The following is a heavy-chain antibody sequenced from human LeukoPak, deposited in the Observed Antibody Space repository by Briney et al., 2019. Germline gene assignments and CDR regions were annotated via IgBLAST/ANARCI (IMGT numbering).Heavy chain of an antibody. CDR3: ASSFYGSENFDY. Sequence: ASVKVSCKDSGYTFTSYGISWVRQAPGQGLEWMGWISAYNGNTNYAQKLQGRVTMTTDTSTSTAYMELRSLRSDDTAVYYCASSFYGSENFDYWGQGTLVTVSS. V-gene: IGHV1-18*01. CDR1: GYTFTSYG. CDR2: ISAYNGNT. D-gene: IGHD3-10*01. J-gene: IGHJ4*02.